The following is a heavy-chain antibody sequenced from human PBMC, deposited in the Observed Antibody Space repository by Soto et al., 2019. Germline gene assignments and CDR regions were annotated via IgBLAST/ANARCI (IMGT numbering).Heavy chain of an antibody. V-gene: IGHV3-30*18. CDR1: GFTFSSYG. Sequence: PGGSLRLSCAASGFTFSSYGMHWVLQAPGKGLEWVAVISYDGTNNYYTESVKGRFTISRDNSKNTLFLQMNSLRAEDTAVYFCAKGDCSGGSCYFSAFDIWGQGTMVTVSS. J-gene: IGHJ3*02. CDR2: ISYDGTNN. D-gene: IGHD2-15*01. CDR3: AKGDCSGGSCYFSAFDI.